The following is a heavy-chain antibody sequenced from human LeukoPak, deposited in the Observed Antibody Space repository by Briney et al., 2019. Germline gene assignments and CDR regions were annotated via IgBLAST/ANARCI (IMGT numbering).Heavy chain of an antibody. Sequence: SETLSLTCTVSGASMRSYYWNWIRQSPAKGIEWIGCLHHSGSTNYSPSLKRRVTISLDTSKNQLSLKLSSVTAADTAVYYCARDTRSYDASGYYYFDYGGQGMWDSVSS. CDR3: ARDTRSYDASGYYYFDY. CDR2: LHHSGST. J-gene: IGHJ4*02. D-gene: IGHD3-22*01. CDR1: GASMRSYY. V-gene: IGHV4-59*01.